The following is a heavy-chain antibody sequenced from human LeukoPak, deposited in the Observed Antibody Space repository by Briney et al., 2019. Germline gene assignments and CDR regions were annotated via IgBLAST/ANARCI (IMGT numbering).Heavy chain of an antibody. CDR1: GYTFTGYY. J-gene: IGHJ3*02. Sequence: VASVKVSCKASGYTFTGYYMHWVRQAPGQGLEWMGWINPNSGGTNYAQKFQGRVTMTEDTSTDTAYMELSSLRSEDTAVYYCATLQQLSIDGLHAFDIWGQGTMVTVSS. CDR2: INPNSGGT. CDR3: ATLQQLSIDGLHAFDI. D-gene: IGHD6-13*01. V-gene: IGHV1-2*02.